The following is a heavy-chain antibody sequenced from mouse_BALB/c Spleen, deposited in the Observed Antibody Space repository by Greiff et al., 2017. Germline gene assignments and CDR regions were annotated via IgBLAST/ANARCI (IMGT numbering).Heavy chain of an antibody. CDR1: GFTFSSYA. V-gene: IGHV5-6-5*01. CDR2: ISSGGST. D-gene: IGHD1-2*01. CDR3: ARVTTATMDY. Sequence: DVMLVESGGGLVKPGGSLKLSCAASGFTFSSYAMSWVRQTPEKRLEWVASISSGGSTYYPDSVKGRFTISRDNARNILYLQMSSLRSEDTAMYYCARVTTATMDYWGQGTSVTVSS. J-gene: IGHJ4*01.